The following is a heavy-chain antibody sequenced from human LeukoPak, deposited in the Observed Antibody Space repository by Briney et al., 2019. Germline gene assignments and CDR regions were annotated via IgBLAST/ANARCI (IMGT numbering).Heavy chain of an antibody. CDR1: GFTFSNYW. V-gene: IGHV3-7*01. Sequence: PGGSLRPSCAASGFTFSNYWMAWVRQAPGKGLEWVANIRPDGSDKFHVDSVRGRFTISRDNAQNSLSLQMNSLRAEDSGVYYCGRWGITAALDRWGQGTLVTVSS. J-gene: IGHJ5*02. CDR3: GRWGITAALDR. CDR2: IRPDGSDK. D-gene: IGHD1-20*01.